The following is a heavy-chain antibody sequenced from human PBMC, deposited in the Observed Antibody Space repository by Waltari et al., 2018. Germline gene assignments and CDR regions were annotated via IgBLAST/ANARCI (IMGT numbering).Heavy chain of an antibody. Sequence: QVQLVQSGAEVTKPGASVKVSCQASGYIFPAYYMHWVRQAPGQGLEWMGWINPKSGGTNYAKKFQGRVTMTRDTSIITAYMELSRLRFDDTAVYYCARVPRRFGEFTPMNYFDYCGQGTLVTVSS. V-gene: IGHV1-2*02. CDR3: ARVPRRFGEFTPMNYFDY. J-gene: IGHJ4*02. CDR1: GYIFPAYY. CDR2: INPKSGGT. D-gene: IGHD3-10*01.